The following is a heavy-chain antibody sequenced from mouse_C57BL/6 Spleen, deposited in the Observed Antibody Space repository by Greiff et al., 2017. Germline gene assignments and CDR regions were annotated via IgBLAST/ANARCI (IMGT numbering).Heavy chain of an antibody. J-gene: IGHJ3*01. CDR1: GFNIKDDY. CDR3: TTDYSNYAGFAY. D-gene: IGHD2-5*01. CDR2: IDPENGDT. V-gene: IGHV14-4*01. Sequence: EVQLQQSGAELVRPGASVKLSCTASGFNIKDDYMHWVKQRPEQGLEWIGWIDPENGDTEYASKFQGKATITADTSSNTAYLQLSSLTSEAPAVYYCTTDYSNYAGFAYWGQGTLVTVSA.